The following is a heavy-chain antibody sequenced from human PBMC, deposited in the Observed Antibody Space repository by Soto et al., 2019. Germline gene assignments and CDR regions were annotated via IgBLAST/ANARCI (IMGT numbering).Heavy chain of an antibody. Sequence: QVRLQESGPGLVKPSQTLSLTCTVSGGSFSSGAYYWIWIRQLPRKGLEWIGYIYYSRSTVYNPSPRRLVTMSFATSKNQFSLKLTSVAEADPAVNCCAGGVVRGLVVTDAFDIWGQGTVVTVAS. CDR1: GGSFSSGAYY. CDR3: AGGVVRGLVVTDAFDI. D-gene: IGHD3-10*01. J-gene: IGHJ3*02. CDR2: IYYSRST. V-gene: IGHV4-31*01.